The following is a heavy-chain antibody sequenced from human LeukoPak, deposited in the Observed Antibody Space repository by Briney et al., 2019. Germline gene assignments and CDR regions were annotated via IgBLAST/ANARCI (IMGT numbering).Heavy chain of an antibody. D-gene: IGHD3-9*01. Sequence: PSETLSLTCAVSGGSISSGGYSWSWIRQPPGKGLEWIGSIYYSGSTYYNPSLKSRVTISVDTSKNQFSLKLSSVTAADTAVYYCARSKDILTGYCFDYWGQGTLVTVSS. V-gene: IGHV4-30-2*03. CDR1: GGSISSGGYS. J-gene: IGHJ4*02. CDR3: ARSKDILTGYCFDY. CDR2: IYYSGST.